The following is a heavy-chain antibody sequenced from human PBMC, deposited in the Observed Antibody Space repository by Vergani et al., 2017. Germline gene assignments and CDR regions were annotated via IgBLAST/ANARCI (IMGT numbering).Heavy chain of an antibody. J-gene: IGHJ5*02. D-gene: IGHD1-1*01. Sequence: EVELVQSGPEMRKPGESLNILCKGSEYSFGHYWIGWVRQMPGKGLEWMGIIYPADSDTRYSPSFQGQVTISADKSISTAFLQWDSLKASDTAIYYCARHTTYTDAWCQETLVTVAS. CDR3: ARHTTYTDA. CDR1: EYSFGHYW. CDR2: IYPADSDT. V-gene: IGHV5-51*01.